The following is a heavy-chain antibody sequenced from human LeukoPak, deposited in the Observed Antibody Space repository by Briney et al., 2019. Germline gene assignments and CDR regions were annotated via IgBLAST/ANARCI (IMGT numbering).Heavy chain of an antibody. D-gene: IGHD6-13*01. Sequence: GGSLRLSCAASGFTVSSDFMSWVRQAPGKGLEWVSIIHSDGSTKYADSVKGRFIISRDNSKNTLYLQMNSLRAEDTAVYYCARDRSSWFGLDYWGQGTLVTVSS. CDR2: IHSDGST. V-gene: IGHV3-66*01. CDR3: ARDRSSWFGLDY. J-gene: IGHJ4*02. CDR1: GFTVSSDF.